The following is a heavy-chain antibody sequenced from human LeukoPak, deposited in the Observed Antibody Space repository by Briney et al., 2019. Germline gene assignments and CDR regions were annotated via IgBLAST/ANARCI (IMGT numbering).Heavy chain of an antibody. D-gene: IGHD3-16*01. CDR1: GVTFSSYS. CDR2: ISSRSTYI. J-gene: IGHJ6*04. Sequence: PGGSLRLSCAASGVTFSSYSMNWVRQAPGKGLEWVSSISSRSTYIYYADSVKGRFTISRDNAENSLYLQMNSLRAEDTAVYFCAKSTRAVMAMMDVWGKGTTVTVSS. V-gene: IGHV3-21*01. CDR3: AKSTRAVMAMMDV.